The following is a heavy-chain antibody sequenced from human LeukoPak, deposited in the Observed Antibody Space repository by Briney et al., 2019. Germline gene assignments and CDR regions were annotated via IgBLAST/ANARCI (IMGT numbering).Heavy chain of an antibody. CDR3: ARGGIILVRGVIGYRN. CDR2: INHSGST. CDR1: GGSFSGYY. D-gene: IGHD3-10*01. J-gene: IGHJ4*02. V-gene: IGHV4-34*01. Sequence: SETLSLTCAVYGGSFSGYYWSWIRQPPGKGLEWIGEINHSGSTNYNPSLKSRVSISVGTSKNQFSLNLSSVTAADTAVYYCARGGIILVRGVIGYRNWGQGTLVTVSS.